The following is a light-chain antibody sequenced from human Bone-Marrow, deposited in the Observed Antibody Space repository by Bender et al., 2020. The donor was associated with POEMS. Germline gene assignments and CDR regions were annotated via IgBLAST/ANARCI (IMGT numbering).Light chain of an antibody. CDR2: ETT. V-gene: IGLV2-23*02. CDR3: CSYAGRITFAF. CDR1: STDVGSYII. Sequence: QSALTQPASVSGSPGQSITISCTGTSTDVGSYIIVSWYQQHPGKAPKLMIYETTKRPSGVSNRFSGSKSGNTASLTISWLQAADEADYYCCSYAGRITFAFFGGGTKL. J-gene: IGLJ2*01.